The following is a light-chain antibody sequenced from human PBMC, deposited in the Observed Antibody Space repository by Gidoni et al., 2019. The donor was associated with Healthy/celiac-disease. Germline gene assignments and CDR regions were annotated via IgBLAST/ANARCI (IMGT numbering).Light chain of an antibody. CDR3: MQALQTPYT. CDR1: QSLLHSNGYNY. V-gene: IGKV2-28*01. J-gene: IGKJ2*01. CDR2: LGS. Sequence: IVITPSPLSLPVTPGEPASISCRSSQSLLHSNGYNYLDWYLQKPGQSPQLLIYLGSNRASGDPDRFSGSGSGTDFTLKSSRVEAEDVGVYYCMQALQTPYTFGQGTKLEIK.